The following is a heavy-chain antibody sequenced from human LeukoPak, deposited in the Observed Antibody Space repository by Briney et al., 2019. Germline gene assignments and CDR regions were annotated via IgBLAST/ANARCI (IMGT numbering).Heavy chain of an antibody. CDR1: GYTFTSYG. D-gene: IGHD3-3*01. J-gene: IGHJ6*02. CDR3: AREHYDFWSGLHLYYYYGMDV. CDR2: INAYNGNT. Sequence: ASVKVSCKASGYTFTSYGISWVRQAPGQGLEWMGWINAYNGNTNYAQKLQGRVTMTTDTSTSTAYMELRSLRSDDTAVYYCAREHYDFWSGLHLYYYYGMDVWGQGTTVTVSS. V-gene: IGHV1-18*01.